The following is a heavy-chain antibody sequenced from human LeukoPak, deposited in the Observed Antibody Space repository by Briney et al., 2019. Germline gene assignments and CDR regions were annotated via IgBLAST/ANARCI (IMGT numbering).Heavy chain of an antibody. J-gene: IGHJ4*02. Sequence: GASVKVSCKASGYTFTGYYMHWVRQAPGQGLEWMGGIIPIFATANYAQKFQGRVTITADESTSTAYMELSSLRFEDTAVYYCARDEPHTVGAIDYWGQGTLVTVSS. CDR3: ARDEPHTVGAIDY. CDR1: GYTFTGYY. D-gene: IGHD1-26*01. V-gene: IGHV1-69*13. CDR2: IIPIFATA.